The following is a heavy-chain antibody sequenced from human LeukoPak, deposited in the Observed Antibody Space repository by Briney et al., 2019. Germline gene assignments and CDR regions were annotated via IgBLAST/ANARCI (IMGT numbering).Heavy chain of an antibody. CDR1: GYTFTSYY. J-gene: IGHJ5*02. D-gene: IGHD3-10*01. CDR2: ISPSGGST. V-gene: IGHV1-46*01. Sequence: ASVKVSCKASGYTFTSYYMHWVRQAPEQGLEWMGIISPSGGSTSYAQKFQGRVTMTRDTSTSTVYMELSSLRSEDTAVYYCARGRITMVRGVITWFDPWGQGTLVTVSS. CDR3: ARGRITMVRGVITWFDP.